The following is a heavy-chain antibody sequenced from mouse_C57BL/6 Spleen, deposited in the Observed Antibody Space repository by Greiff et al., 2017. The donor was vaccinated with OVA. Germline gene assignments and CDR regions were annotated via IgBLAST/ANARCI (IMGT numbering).Heavy chain of an antibody. CDR3: ARGITTVVEGYFDV. CDR2: INPSSGYT. Sequence: QVQLQQSGAELARPGASVKMSCKASGYTFTSYTMHWVKQRPGQGLEWIGYINPSSGYTKYNQKFKDKATLTADKSSSTAYMQLSSLTSEDSAVYYCARGITTVVEGYFDVWGTGTTVTVSS. J-gene: IGHJ1*03. V-gene: IGHV1-4*01. D-gene: IGHD1-1*01. CDR1: GYTFTSYT.